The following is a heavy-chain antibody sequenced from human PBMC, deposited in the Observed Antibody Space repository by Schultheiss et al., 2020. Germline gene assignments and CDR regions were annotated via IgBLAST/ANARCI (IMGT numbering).Heavy chain of an antibody. J-gene: IGHJ4*02. CDR2: ISGSGGST. Sequence: GGSLRLSCAASGFTFSSYALSWVRQAPGKGLEWVSAISGSGGSTYYADSVKGRFTVSRDNAKMSLYLQMDRLRDEDTAVYYCARVYSGYVPIDHWGQGTLVTVSS. CDR3: ARVYSGYVPIDH. D-gene: IGHD5-12*01. V-gene: IGHV3-23*01. CDR1: GFTFSSYA.